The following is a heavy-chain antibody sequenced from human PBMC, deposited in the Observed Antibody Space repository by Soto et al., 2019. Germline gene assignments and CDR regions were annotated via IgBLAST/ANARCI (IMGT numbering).Heavy chain of an antibody. Sequence: EVQVLESGGDLVQPGGSLRLSCAASGFTFSNYAMNWVRQAPGKWPEWVPGISAGRSTYYADSVKGRFTISSDNSKSTLFLQSDSLREENTPLYYSTKVRADPVWGKGTPVTVSP. CDR1: GFTFSNYA. J-gene: IGHJ6*04. V-gene: IGHV3-23*01. CDR2: ISAGRST. D-gene: IGHD6-19*01. CDR3: TKVRADPV.